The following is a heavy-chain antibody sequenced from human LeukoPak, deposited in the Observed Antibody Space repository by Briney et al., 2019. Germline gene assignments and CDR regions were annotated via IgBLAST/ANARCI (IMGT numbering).Heavy chain of an antibody. Sequence: GGSLRLSCAASGFTFSSYWMTWVRQAPGKGLEWVAIIKKDGSAKYYVDSVRGRFTISRDNAENSLYLQLNRLRAEDTAVYYCARGSGWAFGIWGQGTMVTVSS. J-gene: IGHJ3*02. CDR1: GFTFSSYW. D-gene: IGHD6-19*01. CDR3: ARGSGWAFGI. V-gene: IGHV3-7*04. CDR2: IKKDGSAK.